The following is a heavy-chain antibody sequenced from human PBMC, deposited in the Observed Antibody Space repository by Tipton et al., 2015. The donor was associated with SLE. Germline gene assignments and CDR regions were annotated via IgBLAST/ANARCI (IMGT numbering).Heavy chain of an antibody. V-gene: IGHV4-34*01. CDR3: ASGDYYYYMDV. Sequence: TLSLTCTIYGDSFTGYYWTWVRQPPGKGLEWIGEVDHSGTTNYNPSLKSRVTISEDTSKNQFSLILTSVTAADTAVYYCASGDYYYYMDVWGKGTTVTVSS. CDR1: GDSFTGYY. J-gene: IGHJ6*03. CDR2: VDHSGTT.